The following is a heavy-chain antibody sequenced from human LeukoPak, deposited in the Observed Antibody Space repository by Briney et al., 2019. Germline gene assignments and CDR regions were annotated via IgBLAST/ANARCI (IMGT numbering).Heavy chain of an antibody. Sequence: PSETLSLTCTVSGGSISTYYWSWIRQPPGKGLEWLGYIHYSGSTNYNPSLKSRVTISVDTSKNQFSLKLSSVTAADTAVYYCARREGTYYDFWSGYCAFDIWGQGTMVTVSS. CDR1: GGSISTYY. V-gene: IGHV4-59*12. J-gene: IGHJ3*02. D-gene: IGHD3-3*01. CDR3: ARREGTYYDFWSGYCAFDI. CDR2: IHYSGST.